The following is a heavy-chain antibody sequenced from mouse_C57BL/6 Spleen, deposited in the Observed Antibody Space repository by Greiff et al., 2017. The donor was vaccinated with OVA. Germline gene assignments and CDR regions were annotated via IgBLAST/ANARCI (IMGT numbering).Heavy chain of an antibody. CDR1: GYSFTDYN. CDR2: INPNYGTT. Sequence: VQLQQPGAELVKPGASVKISCKASGYSFTDYNMNWVKQSNGKSLEWIGVINPNYGTTSYNQKFKGKATLTVDQTSSTAYMQLNSLTSEDSAVYYCARDGYGSRYYIDYWGQGTTLTVSS. D-gene: IGHD1-1*01. V-gene: IGHV1-39*01. CDR3: ARDGYGSRYYIDY. J-gene: IGHJ2*01.